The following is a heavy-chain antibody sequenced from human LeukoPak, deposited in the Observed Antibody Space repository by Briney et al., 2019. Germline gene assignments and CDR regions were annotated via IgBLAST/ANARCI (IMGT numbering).Heavy chain of an antibody. CDR1: GFTFSSYS. CDR2: ISSSSSYI. CDR3: ARVVPVDPGFDY. D-gene: IGHD1-26*01. J-gene: IGHJ4*02. Sequence: PGGSLRLSCAASGFTFSSYSMNWVRQAPGKGLEWVSSISSSSSYIYYADSVKGRFTISRDNAKNSLYLQMNSLRAEDTAAYYCARVVPVDPGFDYWGQGTLVTVSS. V-gene: IGHV3-21*01.